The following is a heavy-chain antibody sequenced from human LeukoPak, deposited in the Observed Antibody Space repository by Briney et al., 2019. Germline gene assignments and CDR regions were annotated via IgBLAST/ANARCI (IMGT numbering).Heavy chain of an antibody. CDR3: AKDRGVTFGGADLDY. Sequence: SGGSLRLSCAASGFTFSNYAMSLVRQAPGKGLEWVSAISGSGGTTYYADSVKGRFTISRDNSKNTLYLQMNSLRAEDTAVYYCAKDRGVTFGGADLDYWGQGTLVTVSS. D-gene: IGHD3-16*01. CDR2: ISGSGGTT. CDR1: GFTFSNYA. J-gene: IGHJ4*02. V-gene: IGHV3-23*01.